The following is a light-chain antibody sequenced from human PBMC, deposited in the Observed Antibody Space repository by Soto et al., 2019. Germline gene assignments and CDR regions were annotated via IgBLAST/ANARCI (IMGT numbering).Light chain of an antibody. V-gene: IGKV3-20*01. Sequence: EIVLTQSPGTLSLSPGERATLSCRASQSVSNNYLAWYQQKPGQAPRLLIYGASSRATGIPDRFSGSGSGTDFTLTISRLEPEDFAVYYCQQYNSSPLTFGQGTKV. CDR1: QSVSNNY. CDR3: QQYNSSPLT. J-gene: IGKJ1*01. CDR2: GAS.